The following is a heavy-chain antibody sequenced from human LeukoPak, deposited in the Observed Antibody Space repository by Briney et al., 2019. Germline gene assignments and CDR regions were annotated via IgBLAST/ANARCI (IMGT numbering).Heavy chain of an antibody. CDR2: ISSSSSYI. D-gene: IGHD3-22*01. V-gene: IGHV3-21*01. CDR3: ARSGARNYYDSSGYYYFDY. Sequence: GGSLRLSCAASGFTFSSYSMTWVRQAPGKGLEWVSSISSSSSYIYYADSVKGRFTISRDNAKNSLYLQMNSLRAEDTAVYYCARSGARNYYDSSGYYYFDYWGQGTLVTVSS. J-gene: IGHJ4*02. CDR1: GFTFSSYS.